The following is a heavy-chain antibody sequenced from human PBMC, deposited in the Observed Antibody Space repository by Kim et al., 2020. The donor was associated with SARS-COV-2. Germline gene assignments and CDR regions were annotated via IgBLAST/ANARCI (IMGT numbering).Heavy chain of an antibody. J-gene: IGHJ4*02. D-gene: IGHD2-15*01. CDR1: GFTLKDYA. CDR2: ISSTGGSA. V-gene: IGHV3-23*01. Sequence: GGSLRLSCAASGFTLKDYAINWVRQAPGKGLEWVSVISSTGGSAYYADAVKGRFSMSRENSKNKVYLEMDSLRADDTATYYCVKGRGEGYFDNWGQGTLVTVPS. CDR3: VKGRGEGYFDN.